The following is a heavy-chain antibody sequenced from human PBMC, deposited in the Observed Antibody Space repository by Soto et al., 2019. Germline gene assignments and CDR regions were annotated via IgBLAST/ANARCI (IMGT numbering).Heavy chain of an antibody. CDR3: ARDVGPQRAYTYGCTY. D-gene: IGHD5-18*01. J-gene: IGHJ4*02. CDR2: ISYDGSNK. V-gene: IGHV3-30-3*01. Sequence: QVQLVESGGGVVQPGRSLRLSCAASGFTFSNYAMHWVRQAPGKGLEWVAVISYDGSNKYYADSVKGRFTISRDDSQNTLHLQMNSLRREDTAVYYCARDVGPQRAYTYGCTYWGPGTLVTVSS. CDR1: GFTFSNYA.